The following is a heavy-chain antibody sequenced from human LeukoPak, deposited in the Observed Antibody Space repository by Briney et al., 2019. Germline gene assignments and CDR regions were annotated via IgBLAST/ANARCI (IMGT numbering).Heavy chain of an antibody. CDR3: ARWRPYSRNYYYYMDV. J-gene: IGHJ6*03. D-gene: IGHD6-13*01. CDR2: INHSGST. Sequence: SETLSLTCAVYGGSFSGYYWSWIRQPPGKGLEWIGEINHSGSTNYNPSLKSRVTISVDTSKNQFSLKLSSVTAADTAVYYCARWRPYSRNYYYYMDVWGKGTTVTVSS. CDR1: GGSFSGYY. V-gene: IGHV4-34*01.